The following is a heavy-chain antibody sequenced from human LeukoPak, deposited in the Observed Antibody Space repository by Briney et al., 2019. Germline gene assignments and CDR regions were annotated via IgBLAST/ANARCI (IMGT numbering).Heavy chain of an antibody. Sequence: RSGGSLRLSCAASGFTFSTYSMNWVRQAPGKGLQWVSGINWNGGSTGYADSVKGRFTISRDNAKNSLYLQMHSLRAEDTALYYCARVYELREEDYYYYYMDGWGKGTTVTVSS. CDR1: GFTFSTYS. D-gene: IGHD5/OR15-5a*01. CDR2: INWNGGST. J-gene: IGHJ6*03. CDR3: ARVYELREEDYYYYYMDG. V-gene: IGHV3-20*04.